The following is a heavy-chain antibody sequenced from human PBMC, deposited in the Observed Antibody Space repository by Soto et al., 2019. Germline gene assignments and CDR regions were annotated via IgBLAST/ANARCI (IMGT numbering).Heavy chain of an antibody. J-gene: IGHJ4*02. CDR2: IKEDGSEI. D-gene: IGHD3-16*01. Sequence: WWSLRLSCAVSVFNVMSYWMSWVRQAPGKGLEWVASIKEDGSEIYYLHSVRGRFSISRDSAGNALHLTMNYLSAEDTGLYFCARDIGFDYVNWGQGTLVTVSS. V-gene: IGHV3-7*01. CDR1: VFNVMSYW. CDR3: ARDIGFDYVN.